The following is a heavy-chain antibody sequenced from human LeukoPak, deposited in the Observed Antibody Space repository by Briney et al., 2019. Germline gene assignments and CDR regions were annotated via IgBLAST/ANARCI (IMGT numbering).Heavy chain of an antibody. Sequence: GGSLRLSCAASGFTFSSYAMSWVRQAPGKGLEWVAVISYDGSNKYYADSVKGRFTISRDNSKNTLYLQMNSLRAEDTAVYYCAKDLADSSGWAFDIWGQGTMVTVSS. V-gene: IGHV3-30*18. CDR1: GFTFSSYA. CDR3: AKDLADSSGWAFDI. D-gene: IGHD6-25*01. CDR2: ISYDGSNK. J-gene: IGHJ3*02.